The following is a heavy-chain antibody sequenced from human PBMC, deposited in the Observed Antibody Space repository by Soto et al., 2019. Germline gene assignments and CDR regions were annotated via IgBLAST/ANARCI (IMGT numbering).Heavy chain of an antibody. V-gene: IGHV3-33*01. D-gene: IGHD3-3*01. CDR2: IWYDGSNK. CDR3: ARDPLGPYTIFGVVIERGSYYYYMDV. CDR1: GFTFSSYG. Sequence: GGSLRLSCAASGFTFSSYGMHWVRQAPGKGLEWVAVIWYDGSNKYYADSVKGRFTISRDNSKNTLYLQMNSLRAEDTTVYYCARDPLGPYTIFGVVIERGSYYYYMDVWGKGTTVTVSS. J-gene: IGHJ6*03.